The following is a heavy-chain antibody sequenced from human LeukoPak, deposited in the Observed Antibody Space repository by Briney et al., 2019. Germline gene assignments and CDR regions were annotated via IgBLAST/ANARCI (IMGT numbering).Heavy chain of an antibody. J-gene: IGHJ6*03. CDR1: GFTFSYYS. CDR2: ISSSSSLI. CDR3: AKVDRGDYSSSPVPYYNYYMNV. D-gene: IGHD6-13*01. Sequence: PGGSLRLSCAASGFTFSYYSMNWVRQAPGRGLEWVSCISSSSSLIFYSDSVRGRFTISRDNAKNLLYLHKNSLRVEDTAVYYCAKVDRGDYSSSPVPYYNYYMNVWGKGTTVTVSS. V-gene: IGHV3-21*01.